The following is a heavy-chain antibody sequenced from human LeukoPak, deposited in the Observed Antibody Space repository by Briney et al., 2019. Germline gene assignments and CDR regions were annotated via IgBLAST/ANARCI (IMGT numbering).Heavy chain of an antibody. D-gene: IGHD3-22*01. CDR1: GGSISSYY. Sequence: PSETLSLTCTASGGSISSYYWSWIRQPAGKGLEWIGRIYTSGSTNYNPSIKSRVTMSVDTSKNQFSLKLSSVTAADTAVYYCARAPVDYYDSSGYDAFDIWGQGTMVTVSS. CDR3: ARAPVDYYDSSGYDAFDI. J-gene: IGHJ3*02. V-gene: IGHV4-4*07. CDR2: IYTSGST.